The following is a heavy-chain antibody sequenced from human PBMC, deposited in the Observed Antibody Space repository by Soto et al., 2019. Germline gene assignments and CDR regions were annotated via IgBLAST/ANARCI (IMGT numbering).Heavy chain of an antibody. CDR1: GGSISSYY. CDR2: IYYSGST. Sequence: PSEPLSLTCTVSGGSISSYYWSWIRQPPGKGLEWIGYIYYSGSTNYNPSLKSRVTISVDTSKNQFSLKLSSVTAADTAVYYCARHRELRYFDWLPYYGMDVWGQGTTVTVSS. J-gene: IGHJ6*02. CDR3: ARHRELRYFDWLPYYGMDV. D-gene: IGHD3-9*01. V-gene: IGHV4-59*08.